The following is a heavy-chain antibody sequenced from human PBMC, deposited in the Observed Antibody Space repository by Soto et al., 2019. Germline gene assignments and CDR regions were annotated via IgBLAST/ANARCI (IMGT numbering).Heavy chain of an antibody. CDR3: AREEDFDY. J-gene: IGHJ4*02. V-gene: IGHV3-21*01. CDR2: ISRSSSYI. CDR1: GLTSSTYR. Sequence: EVQLVESGGGLVKPGGSIRPSCAASGLTSSTYRTNWIHQAPGKGLEWVSSISRSSSYIYYADSVKARFTISRDNAKNSLYLQMNSRRAEDTAVYYCAREEDFDYWGQGTLVTVSS.